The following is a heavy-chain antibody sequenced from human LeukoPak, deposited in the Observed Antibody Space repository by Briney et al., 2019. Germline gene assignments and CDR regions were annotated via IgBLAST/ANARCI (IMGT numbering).Heavy chain of an antibody. J-gene: IGHJ3*02. CDR2: ISGSGGST. CDR3: ARGPYCGGGTCYTLGAFDI. D-gene: IGHD2-15*01. CDR1: GFTFSSYA. V-gene: IGHV3-23*01. Sequence: GSLRLSCAASGFTFSSYAMSWVRQAPGKGLEWVSAISGSGGSTYYADSVKGRFNISRDNSRNTVYLQMNSLRAEDSAVYHCARGPYCGGGTCYTLGAFDIWGQGTLASVSS.